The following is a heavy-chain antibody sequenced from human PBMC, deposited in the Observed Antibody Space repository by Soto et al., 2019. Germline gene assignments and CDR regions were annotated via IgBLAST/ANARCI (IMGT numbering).Heavy chain of an antibody. CDR2: VNAGNGNT. CDR3: ARSSGYHTIDDY. CDR1: GYTFTSYA. D-gene: IGHD3-22*01. J-gene: IGHJ4*02. V-gene: IGHV1-3*05. Sequence: QVQLVQSGAEEKKPGASVKVSCKASGYTFTSYAMHWVRQAPGQRLEWVGWVNAGNGNTKYSQKFQGRVTITRDTSANTAYAELSSMRSEDTAVYYCARSSGYHTIDDYWDQVNLVTVSS.